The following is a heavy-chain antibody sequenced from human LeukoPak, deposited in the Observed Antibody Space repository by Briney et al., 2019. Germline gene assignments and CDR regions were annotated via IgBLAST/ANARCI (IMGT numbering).Heavy chain of an antibody. CDR1: GGSISSSSYY. CDR3: ARPKRLRWFLNYMDV. J-gene: IGHJ6*03. CDR2: IYYSGST. D-gene: IGHD4-23*01. Sequence: SETLSLTCTVSGGSISSSSYYWGWIRQPPGKGLEWIGSIYYSGSTYYNPSLKSRVTISVDTSKNQFSLKLSSVTAADTAVYYCARPKRLRWFLNYMDVWGKGTTVTISS. V-gene: IGHV4-39*07.